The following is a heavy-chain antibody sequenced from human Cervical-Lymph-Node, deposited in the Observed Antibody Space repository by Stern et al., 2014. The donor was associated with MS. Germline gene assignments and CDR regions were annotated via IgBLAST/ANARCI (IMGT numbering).Heavy chain of an antibody. Sequence: VQLEESGAEVKKPGASVKVSCKASGYTFTSYYMHWVRQAPGQGLEWMGIINPSGGSTSYAQKFQGRVTMTRDTSTSTVYIELSSLRSEDTAVYYCARDQDTAMVNYGMDVWGQGTTVTVSS. V-gene: IGHV1-46*01. CDR3: ARDQDTAMVNYGMDV. CDR1: GYTFTSYY. CDR2: INPSGGST. J-gene: IGHJ6*02. D-gene: IGHD5-18*01.